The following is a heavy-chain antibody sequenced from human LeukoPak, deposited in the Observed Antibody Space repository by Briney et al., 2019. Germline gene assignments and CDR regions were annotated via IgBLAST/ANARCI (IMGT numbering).Heavy chain of an antibody. J-gene: IGHJ4*02. CDR1: GFTFSSYG. D-gene: IGHD3-22*01. CDR2: IRYDGSNK. Sequence: GGSLRLSCAASGFTFSSYGMHWVRQAPGKGLEWVAFIRYDGSNKYYADSVKGRFTISRDNSKNTLYLQMNSLRAEDTAVYYCAKRTGSYYDSSGYYPFDYWGQGTLVTVSS. CDR3: AKRTGSYYDSSGYYPFDY. V-gene: IGHV3-30*02.